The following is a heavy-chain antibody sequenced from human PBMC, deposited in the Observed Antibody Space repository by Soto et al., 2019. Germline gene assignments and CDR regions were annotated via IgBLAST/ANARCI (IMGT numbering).Heavy chain of an antibody. CDR2: ISGYNGNT. CDR1: GYTFTNYG. Sequence: ASVKVSCKASGYTFTNYGFSWVRQAPGQGLEWMGWISGYNGNTNYAQKLQGRVTMTTDTSTSTAYMELRSLRSDDTAVYYCARDEKYDTSGIDYWGQGTLVTVSS. V-gene: IGHV1-18*01. CDR3: ARDEKYDTSGIDY. D-gene: IGHD3-22*01. J-gene: IGHJ4*02.